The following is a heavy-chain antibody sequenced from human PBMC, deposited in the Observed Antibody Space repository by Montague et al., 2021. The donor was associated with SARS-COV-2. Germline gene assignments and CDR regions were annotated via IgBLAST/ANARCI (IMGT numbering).Heavy chain of an antibody. CDR1: GGSISSYY. CDR3: ASDGSEGAGLPRSYGVDV. Sequence: SETLSLTCTVSGGSISSYYCSWIRQPAGKGLEWVGRIYTSESTNYNPSLKSRGTMSVDTSTCQFSLKLSLVTAADTAVYYCASDGSEGAGLPRSYGVDVWGQGTTVTVSS. J-gene: IGHJ6*02. D-gene: IGHD6-19*01. V-gene: IGHV4-4*07. CDR2: IYTSEST.